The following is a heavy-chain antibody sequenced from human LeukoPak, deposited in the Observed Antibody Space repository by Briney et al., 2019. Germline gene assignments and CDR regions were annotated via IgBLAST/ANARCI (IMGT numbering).Heavy chain of an antibody. CDR2: IIPIFGTA. CDR3: ASNIVVVPAAAYYFDY. J-gene: IGHJ4*02. CDR1: GGTFSSYA. V-gene: IGHV1-69*06. D-gene: IGHD2-2*01. Sequence: VASVKVSCKASGGTFSSYAISWVRQAPGQGLEWMGGIIPIFGTANYAQKFQGRVTITADKSTSTAYMELSSLRSEDTAVYYCASNIVVVPAAAYYFDYWGQGTLVTVSS.